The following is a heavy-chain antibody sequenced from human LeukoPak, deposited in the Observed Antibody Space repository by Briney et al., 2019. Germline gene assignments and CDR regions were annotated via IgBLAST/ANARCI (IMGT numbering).Heavy chain of an antibody. J-gene: IGHJ4*02. CDR2: IYRSGST. D-gene: IGHD6-19*01. V-gene: IGHV4-38-2*02. CDR3: ARRHSSGWFYY. CDR1: GYSISNGYY. Sequence: PSETLSLTCTVSGYSISNGYYWDWIRQPPGRVLEWIGNIYRSGSTSYNPSLKSRVTISVDTSKYQFSLKVNSVTAADTAVYYCARRHSSGWFYYWGQGTLVTVSS.